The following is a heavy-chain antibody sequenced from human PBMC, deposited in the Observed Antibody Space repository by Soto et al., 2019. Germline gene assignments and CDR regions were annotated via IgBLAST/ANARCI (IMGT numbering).Heavy chain of an antibody. CDR1: GGSMTSYY. J-gene: IGHJ5*02. CDR3: ARGQRFSDWFDP. V-gene: IGHV4-4*07. Sequence: SETLSLTCTVSGGSMTSYYWTWIRQPAGKGLEWIGRVYSSGGTHYNPSLKSRVTISLDTSKNQFSLRLLSVTDADTAVYFCARGQRFSDWFDPWGQGTLVTV. CDR2: VYSSGGT. D-gene: IGHD3-3*01.